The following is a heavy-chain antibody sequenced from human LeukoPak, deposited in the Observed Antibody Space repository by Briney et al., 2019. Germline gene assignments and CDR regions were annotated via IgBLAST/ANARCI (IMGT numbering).Heavy chain of an antibody. J-gene: IGHJ4*02. D-gene: IGHD4-23*01. Sequence: ASVKVSCKVSGYTFTSYYMHWVRQAPGQGLEWMGIINPSGGSTSYAQKFQGRVTMTRDTSTSTVYMELSSLRSEDTAVYYCARVSEYGGNPTRTLDYWGQGTLVTVSS. CDR2: INPSGGST. CDR3: ARVSEYGGNPTRTLDY. V-gene: IGHV1-46*01. CDR1: GYTFTSYY.